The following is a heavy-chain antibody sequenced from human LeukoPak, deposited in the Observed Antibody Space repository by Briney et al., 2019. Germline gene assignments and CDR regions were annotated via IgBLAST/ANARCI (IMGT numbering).Heavy chain of an antibody. V-gene: IGHV4-59*08. D-gene: IGHD4-17*01. CDR1: GGSFSGYY. CDR3: ARHPYGDYALDY. CDR2: IYYSGRT. J-gene: IGHJ4*02. Sequence: SETLSLTCAVYGGSFSGYYWSWIRQPPGKGLEWIGYIYYSGRTNYNPSLKSRATMSVDTSKNQFSLKVSSVTAADTAVYYCARHPYGDYALDYWGQGILVTVSS.